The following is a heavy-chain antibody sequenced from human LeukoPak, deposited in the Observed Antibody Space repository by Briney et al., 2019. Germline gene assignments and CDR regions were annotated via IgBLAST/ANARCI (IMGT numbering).Heavy chain of an antibody. Sequence: GGSLRLSCAASGFTFSSYGMHWVRQAPGKGLEWVAVISYDGSNKYYADSVKGRFTISRDNSKNTLYLQMNSLRAEDTAVYYCAKDGGYSYGYGSGSNSQYYFDYWGQGTLVTVSS. CDR3: AKDGGYSYGYGSGSNSQYYFDY. D-gene: IGHD5-18*01. V-gene: IGHV3-30*18. J-gene: IGHJ4*02. CDR1: GFTFSSYG. CDR2: ISYDGSNK.